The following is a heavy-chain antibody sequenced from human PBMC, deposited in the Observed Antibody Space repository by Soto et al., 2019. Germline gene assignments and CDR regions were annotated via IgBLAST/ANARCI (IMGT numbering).Heavy chain of an antibody. V-gene: IGHV3-23*01. J-gene: IGHJ4*02. CDR3: AKFCRGSTYYFDY. Sequence: EVQLLESGGGLVQPGGSLRLSCAASGFTFSNYAMTWVRQAPGKGLEWVSAISGSGGSTYYADSVKGRFTISRDNSKNTLYLQRNSLRAEDTAVYYCAKFCRGSTYYFDYWGQGTLVTVSS. CDR1: GFTFSNYA. D-gene: IGHD3-10*01. CDR2: ISGSGGST.